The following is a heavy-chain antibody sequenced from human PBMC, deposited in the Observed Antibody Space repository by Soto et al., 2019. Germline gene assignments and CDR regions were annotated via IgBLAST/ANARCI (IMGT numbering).Heavy chain of an antibody. J-gene: IGHJ4*02. CDR2: ISHDGSNT. Sequence: QVQLVESGGGVVQPGRSLRLSCAASGFTFSSYDMYWVRQAPGKGLEWVAVISHDGSNTYYADSVKGRFTISRDNSKNTLYLQLNSLRAEDTAVYYCAKGRYYYDSSGYYLDYWGQGTLVTVSP. V-gene: IGHV3-30*18. D-gene: IGHD3-22*01. CDR3: AKGRYYYDSSGYYLDY. CDR1: GFTFSSYD.